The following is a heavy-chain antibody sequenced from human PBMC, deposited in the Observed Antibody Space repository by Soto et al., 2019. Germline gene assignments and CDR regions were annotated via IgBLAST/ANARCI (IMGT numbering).Heavy chain of an antibody. CDR3: AGITTTLTKSVEHY. J-gene: IGHJ4*02. V-gene: IGHV4-34*01. D-gene: IGHD4-17*01. CDR1: GGSFSGYY. CDR2: INHSGST. Sequence: QVQLQHWGAGLLKPSETLSLTCAVYGGSFSGYYWSWIRQPPVKGLEWIGEINHSGSTNYNPSLKSRVTIAVDTSKNQFSRKLSSVTAADPPVYYCAGITTTLTKSVEHYWVQGTLVTVSS.